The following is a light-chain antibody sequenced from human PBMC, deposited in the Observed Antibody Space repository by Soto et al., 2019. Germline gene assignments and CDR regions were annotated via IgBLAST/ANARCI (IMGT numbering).Light chain of an antibody. Sequence: EIVLTQSPGTLSLYPGERATLSCRATQSVGSNSLAWYQQKPGQAPRLLIYGASSRATGIPARFSGSGSGTDFTLTIRGLEPEDFAMYYCHHYGRSPLTFGGGTKVEIK. CDR1: QSVGSNS. V-gene: IGKV3-20*01. CDR3: HHYGRSPLT. J-gene: IGKJ4*01. CDR2: GAS.